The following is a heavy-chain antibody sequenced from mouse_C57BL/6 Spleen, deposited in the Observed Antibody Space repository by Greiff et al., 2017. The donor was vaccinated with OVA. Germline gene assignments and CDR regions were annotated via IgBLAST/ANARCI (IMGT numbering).Heavy chain of an antibody. Sequence: EVQLVESGGGLVQPKGSLKLSCAASGFTFNTYAMHWVRQAPGQGLEWVARIRSKSSNYATYYADSVKDRFTISRDDSQSMLYLQMKHLQTEETAVYYCVRRGASWADAMDYWGQGTSVTVSS. V-gene: IGHV10-3*01. D-gene: IGHD4-1*01. CDR1: GFTFNTYA. CDR3: VRRGASWADAMDY. CDR2: IRSKSSNYAT. J-gene: IGHJ4*01.